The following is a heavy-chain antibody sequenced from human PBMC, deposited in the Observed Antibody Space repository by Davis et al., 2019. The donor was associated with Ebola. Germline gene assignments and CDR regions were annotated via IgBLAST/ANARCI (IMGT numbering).Heavy chain of an antibody. CDR3: ARHDYGDSHFDY. CDR2: ISGSGGST. D-gene: IGHD4-17*01. V-gene: IGHV3-23*01. J-gene: IGHJ4*02. CDR1: CCIISSYA. Sequence: CCAASCCIISSYAMSWLRQSPGKGLEWVSAISGSGGSTYYADSVKGRFTISRDNSKNTLYLQMNSLRAEDTAVYYCARHDYGDSHFDYWGQGTLVTVSS.